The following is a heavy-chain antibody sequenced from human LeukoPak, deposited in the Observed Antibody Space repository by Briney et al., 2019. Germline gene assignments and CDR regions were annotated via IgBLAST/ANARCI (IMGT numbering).Heavy chain of an antibody. CDR2: IIPIFGTA. J-gene: IGHJ6*03. CDR3: ASPGSMVRGVIPYYYYYMDV. CDR1: GGTFSSYA. D-gene: IGHD3-10*01. Sequence: ASVKVSCKASGGTFSSYAISWVRQAPGQGLEWMGRIIPIFGTANYAQKFQGRVTITTDESTSTAYMELSSLRSEDTAVYYCASPGSMVRGVIPYYYYYMDVWGKGTTVTVSS. V-gene: IGHV1-69*05.